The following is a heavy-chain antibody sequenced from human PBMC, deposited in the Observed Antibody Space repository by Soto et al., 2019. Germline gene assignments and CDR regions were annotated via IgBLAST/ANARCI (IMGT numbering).Heavy chain of an antibody. CDR3: MRGGGGDYPIDY. CDR2: INPSNEIT. D-gene: IGHD5-12*01. CDR1: GYTCSAYY. J-gene: IGHJ4*02. V-gene: IGHV1-2*02. Sequence: ASVKVSCKTSGYTCSAYYVHWARRAPGRGFQWLGWINPSNEITTFSEFFQGRITMTRDTSTNTVHMELNMLNSDDTAVYYCMRGGGGDYPIDYWGQETQVTVSX.